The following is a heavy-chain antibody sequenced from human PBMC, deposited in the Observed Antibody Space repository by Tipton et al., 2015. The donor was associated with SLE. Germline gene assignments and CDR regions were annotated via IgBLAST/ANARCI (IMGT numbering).Heavy chain of an antibody. V-gene: IGHV4-59*02. J-gene: IGHJ6*03. D-gene: IGHD1-1*01. Sequence: LSLTCTVSGDSVKSRYWIWVRQPPGRGLGWLAYRFHDGNINYNPSLKTRLTKSVDTSRDQFSLTLNSLTAADTGIYYCARGREWNWSPYYMVVWGKGTTVTVSS. CDR3: ARGREWNWSPYYMVV. CDR2: RFHDGNI. CDR1: GDSVKSRY.